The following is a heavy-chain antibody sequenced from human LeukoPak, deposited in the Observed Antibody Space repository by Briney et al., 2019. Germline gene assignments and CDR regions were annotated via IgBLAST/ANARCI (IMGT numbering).Heavy chain of an antibody. D-gene: IGHD3-9*01. CDR1: GFTFSSYA. J-gene: IGHJ4*02. CDR2: ISGSGGST. V-gene: IGHV3-23*01. CDR3: AKDHRDILTGYGLIRDY. Sequence: GGSLRLSCAASGFTFSSYAMSWVRQAPGKGLEWVSAISGSGGSTYYADSVKGRFTISRDNSKNTLYLQMNSLRAEDTAVYYCAKDHRDILTGYGLIRDYWGQGTLVTVSS.